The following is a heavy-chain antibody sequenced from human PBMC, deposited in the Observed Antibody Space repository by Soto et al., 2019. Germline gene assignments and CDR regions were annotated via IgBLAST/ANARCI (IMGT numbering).Heavy chain of an antibody. CDR3: ARAPRPVYEFWSGSDYYYYCLDV. Sequence: GGSLRLSCAASGFTFSSYWMSWVRQAPEKGLEWVANIKQDGSEKYYVDSVKGRFTISRDNAKNSLYLQMNSLRAEDTAVYYCARAPRPVYEFWSGSDYYYYCLDVWGKGTTVTVSS. J-gene: IGHJ6*03. V-gene: IGHV3-7*01. D-gene: IGHD3-3*01. CDR1: GFTFSSYW. CDR2: IKQDGSEK.